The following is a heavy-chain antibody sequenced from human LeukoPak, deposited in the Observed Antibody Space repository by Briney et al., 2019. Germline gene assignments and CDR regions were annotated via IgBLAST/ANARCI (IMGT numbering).Heavy chain of an antibody. V-gene: IGHV2-70*11. D-gene: IGHD6-19*01. J-gene: IGHJ3*02. CDR1: GGSLGNYY. CDR3: ARIRYSSGWYAFDI. Sequence: TLSLTCTVSGGSLGNYYWSWIRQPPGKALEWLARIDWDDDKYYSTSLETRLTISKDTSKNQVVLTMTNMDPVDTATYYCARIRYSSGWYAFDIWGQGTMVTVSS. CDR2: IDWDDDK.